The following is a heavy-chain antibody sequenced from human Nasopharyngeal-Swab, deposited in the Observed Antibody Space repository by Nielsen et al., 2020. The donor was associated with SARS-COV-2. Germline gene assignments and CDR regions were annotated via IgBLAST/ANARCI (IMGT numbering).Heavy chain of an antibody. CDR3: ARERQRANWFDP. D-gene: IGHD6-25*01. V-gene: IGHV1-2*06. CDR2: INPNSGGT. Sequence: VRQAPGQGLEGLGRINPNSGGTNSAQKFEGRVTMTRDTSISTAYMELSRLRSDDTAVYYCARERQRANWFDPWGQGTLVTVSS. J-gene: IGHJ5*02.